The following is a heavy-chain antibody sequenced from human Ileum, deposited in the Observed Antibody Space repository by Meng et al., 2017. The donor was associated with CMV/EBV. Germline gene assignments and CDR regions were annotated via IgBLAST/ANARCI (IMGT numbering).Heavy chain of an antibody. CDR3: ATGLGEDGDYTGDF. J-gene: IGHJ4*02. D-gene: IGHD4-17*01. Sequence: GESLKISCVVSGLTASSTYMSWVRQAPGKGLEWVSVIYSGGTSYHADSVKGRFTISRDNSKNTVFLQMNSLRAEDTAVYYCATGLGEDGDYTGDFWGQGTLVTVSS. CDR2: IYSGGTS. V-gene: IGHV3-53*01. CDR1: GLTASSTY.